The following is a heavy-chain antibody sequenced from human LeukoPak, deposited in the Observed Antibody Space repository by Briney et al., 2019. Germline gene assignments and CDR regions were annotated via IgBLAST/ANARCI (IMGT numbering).Heavy chain of an antibody. D-gene: IGHD3-10*01. V-gene: IGHV3-48*02. CDR3: ARDYDSGTSYFDY. CDR1: GLTFSTYS. Sequence: GGSLTLSCAAPGLTFSTYSMNWVRDAPGRARVWLSYISYSSYTIYYADSVKGRFTISRDNAKNSLYLQMNSLRDEDTAVYYCARDYDSGTSYFDYWGQGTLVTVSS. CDR2: ISYSSYTI. J-gene: IGHJ4*02.